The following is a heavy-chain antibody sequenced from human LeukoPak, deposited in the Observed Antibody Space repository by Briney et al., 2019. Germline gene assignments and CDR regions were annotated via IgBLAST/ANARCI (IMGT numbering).Heavy chain of an antibody. J-gene: IGHJ6*03. D-gene: IGHD3-9*01. Sequence: GGSLRLSCAASGFTFSSYWMSWVRQAPGKGLEWVANIKQDGSEKYYVDSVKGRFTISRDNAKNSLYLQMNSLRAEDTAVYYCARDLHTLLRYFDWSLSPDYYYYYMDVWGKGTTVTVSS. CDR3: ARDLHTLLRYFDWSLSPDYYYYYMDV. V-gene: IGHV3-7*01. CDR2: IKQDGSEK. CDR1: GFTFSSYW.